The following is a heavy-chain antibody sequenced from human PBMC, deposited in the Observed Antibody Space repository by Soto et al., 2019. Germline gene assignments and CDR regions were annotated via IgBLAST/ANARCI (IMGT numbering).Heavy chain of an antibody. D-gene: IGHD3-3*01. J-gene: IGHJ6*02. CDR2: ISWNSGSI. CDR1: GFTFDDYA. V-gene: IGHV3-9*01. CDR3: ASLYPYYDFWSGPRNYGMDV. Sequence: EVQLVESGGGLVQPGRSLRLSCAASGFTFDDYAMHWVRQAPGKGLEWVSGISWNSGSIGYADSVKGRFTISRDNAKNSLYLQMNSLRAEDTALYYCASLYPYYDFWSGPRNYGMDVWGQGTTVTVSS.